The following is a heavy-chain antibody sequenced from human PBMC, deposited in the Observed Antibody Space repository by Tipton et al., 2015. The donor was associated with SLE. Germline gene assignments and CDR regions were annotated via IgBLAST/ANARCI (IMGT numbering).Heavy chain of an antibody. CDR3: ARDSGSSWAFDI. CDR1: GFTFSSYE. CDR2: ISSSGSTI. Sequence: GSLRLSCAASGFTFSSYEMNWVRQAPGKGLEWVSYISSSGSTIYYADSVKGRFTISRDNAKNSLYLQMNSLRAEDTAVYYCARDSGSSWAFDIWGQGTMVTVSS. J-gene: IGHJ3*02. V-gene: IGHV3-48*03. D-gene: IGHD1-26*01.